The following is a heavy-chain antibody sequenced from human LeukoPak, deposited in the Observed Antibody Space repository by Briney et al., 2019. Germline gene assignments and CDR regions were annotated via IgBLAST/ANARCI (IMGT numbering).Heavy chain of an antibody. CDR1: GFSFDTHS. D-gene: IGHD3-22*01. CDR2: ISSGRSYI. Sequence: PGGSLRLSCAASGFSFDTHSMNWVRQSPGKGLEWVSSISSGRSYIHYADAMKGRFTISRDNAKNSLYLQMNDLRTEDTAVYYCVRVSQDDDYSDSTVQGAFDLWGQGTMVTVS. J-gene: IGHJ3*01. CDR3: VRVSQDDDYSDSTVQGAFDL. V-gene: IGHV3-21*06.